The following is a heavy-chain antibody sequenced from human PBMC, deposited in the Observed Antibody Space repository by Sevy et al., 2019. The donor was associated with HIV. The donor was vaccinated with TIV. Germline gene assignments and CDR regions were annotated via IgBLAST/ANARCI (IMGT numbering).Heavy chain of an antibody. CDR2: ISYAGSAT. CDR1: GFTFNTHS. Sequence: GGSLRLSCAASGFTFNTHSMHWVRQAPGKGLEWVAVISYAGSATYYTDYVKGGFTISRDNSKNKLYLEMTSLRVEDTAVYYCTNDSGYDPNYVPGHYWGQGTPVTVSS. J-gene: IGHJ4*02. D-gene: IGHD4-4*01. CDR3: TNDSGYDPNYVPGHY. V-gene: IGHV3-30*04.